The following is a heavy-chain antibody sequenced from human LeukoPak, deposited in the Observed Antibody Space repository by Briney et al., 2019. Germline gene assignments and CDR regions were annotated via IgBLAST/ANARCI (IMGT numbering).Heavy chain of an antibody. V-gene: IGHV4-59*01. CDR2: IYYSGST. Sequence: SETLSLTCTVSGGSISSYHWSWIRQPPGKGLEWIGYIYYSGSTNYNPSLKSRVTISVDTSKNQFSLKLASLTAADTAVYYCARRGGSPLGAFDIWAQGTMVTVSS. CDR3: ARRGGSPLGAFDI. D-gene: IGHD1-26*01. J-gene: IGHJ3*02. CDR1: GGSISSYH.